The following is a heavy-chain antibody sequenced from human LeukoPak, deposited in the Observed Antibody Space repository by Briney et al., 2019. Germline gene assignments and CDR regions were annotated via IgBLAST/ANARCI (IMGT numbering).Heavy chain of an antibody. Sequence: GESLRLSCAASGFSFSTYNMNWVRQAPGKGLEWVSTISGSGVATYYANSVKGRFTISRDNSKNTVYLQMNSLRAEDTAIYYCAKHSHDGSAPYYEVQLDYWGQGTLVTVSS. CDR1: GFSFSTYN. D-gene: IGHD3-22*01. V-gene: IGHV3-23*01. J-gene: IGHJ4*02. CDR3: AKHSHDGSAPYYEVQLDY. CDR2: ISGSGVAT.